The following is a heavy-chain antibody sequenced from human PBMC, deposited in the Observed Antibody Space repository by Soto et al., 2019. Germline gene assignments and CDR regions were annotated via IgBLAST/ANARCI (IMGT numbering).Heavy chain of an antibody. Sequence: GGSLRLSCAASGFTFGRYAWSWVRQAPGKGLDWVSTIGGNGVTTFYADSVKGRFTISRDVSKNTVFPQMSSLRGEDTAVYYCAKSSRFCSGGGCFYYFDYWGQGTLVTVSS. V-gene: IGHV3-23*01. CDR3: AKSSRFCSGGGCFYYFDY. CDR2: IGGNGVTT. J-gene: IGHJ4*02. CDR1: GFTFGRYA. D-gene: IGHD2-15*01.